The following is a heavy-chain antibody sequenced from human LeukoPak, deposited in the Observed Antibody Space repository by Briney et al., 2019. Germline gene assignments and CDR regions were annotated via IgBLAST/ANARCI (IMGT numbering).Heavy chain of an antibody. D-gene: IGHD4-17*01. Sequence: SVKVSCKASGGTFSSYAISWVRQAPGQGLEWMGGIIPIFGTAKYAQKFQGRVTITADKSTPTTYMELSSLRSEDTAVYYCARGTVTTSLYYFDYWGQGTLVIVSS. J-gene: IGHJ4*02. CDR2: IIPIFGTA. CDR1: GGTFSSYA. V-gene: IGHV1-69*06. CDR3: ARGTVTTSLYYFDY.